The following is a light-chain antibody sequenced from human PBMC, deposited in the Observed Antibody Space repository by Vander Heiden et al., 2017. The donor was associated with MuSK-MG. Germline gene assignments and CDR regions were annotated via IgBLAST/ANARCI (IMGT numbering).Light chain of an antibody. Sequence: DIQMTPSPSSLSASVGDRVTITCRASQSISSYLNWYQQKPGKAPKLLIYAASSLQSGVPSRFSGSGSGTDFTLTISSLQPEDFATYYCQQSYSILRTFGQGTKVEIK. CDR2: AAS. CDR3: QQSYSILRT. V-gene: IGKV1-39*01. CDR1: QSISSY. J-gene: IGKJ1*01.